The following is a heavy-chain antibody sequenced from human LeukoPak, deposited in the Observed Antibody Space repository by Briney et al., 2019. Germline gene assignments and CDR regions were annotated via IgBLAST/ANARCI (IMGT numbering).Heavy chain of an antibody. CDR1: GGSISSSSYY. Sequence: SETLSLTCTVSGGSISSSSYYWGWIRQPPGKGLEWIGSIYYSGSTYYNPSLKSRVTISVDTSKNQFSLKLSSVTAADTAVYYCARGADSSGYYYGGNNWFDPWGQGTLVTVSS. D-gene: IGHD3-22*01. CDR2: IYYSGST. J-gene: IGHJ5*02. CDR3: ARGADSSGYYYGGNNWFDP. V-gene: IGHV4-39*07.